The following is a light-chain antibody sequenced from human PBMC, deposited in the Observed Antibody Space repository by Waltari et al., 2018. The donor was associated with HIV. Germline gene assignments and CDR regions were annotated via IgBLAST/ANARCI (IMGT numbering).Light chain of an antibody. Sequence: SELTQDPAVSVALGQTVRITCQGDSLRNYYATRYQQKPGQTPVLVIYGKNNRPSGIPDRFSGSSSGNTASLNITATQADDADDYYCNSLDTNPEGVVFGGWTKLTVL. CDR1: SLRNYY. J-gene: IGLJ3*02. V-gene: IGLV3-19*01. CDR3: NSLDTNPEGVV. CDR2: GKN.